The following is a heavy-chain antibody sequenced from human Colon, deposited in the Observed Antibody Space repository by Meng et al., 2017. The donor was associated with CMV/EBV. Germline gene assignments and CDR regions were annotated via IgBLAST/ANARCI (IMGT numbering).Heavy chain of an antibody. CDR2: INPNSGGT. CDR1: GYTFTGYY. V-gene: IGHV1-2*02. Sequence: ASVKVSCKASGYTFTGYYMHWVRQAPGQGLEWMGWINPNSGGTNYAQKFQGRVTMTRDTSISTAYMELSRLRSDDTAVHYCARDLVVTSYYYYGMDVWGQGTTVTVSS. CDR3: ARDLVVTSYYYYGMDV. D-gene: IGHD4-23*01. J-gene: IGHJ6*02.